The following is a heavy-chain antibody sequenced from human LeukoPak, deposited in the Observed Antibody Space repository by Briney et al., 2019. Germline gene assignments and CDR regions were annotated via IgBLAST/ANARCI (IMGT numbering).Heavy chain of an antibody. CDR2: IYYSGST. CDR3: ARGPWTTVTSFDY. J-gene: IGHJ4*02. Sequence: SETLSLTCTVSGGSINNYYWSWIRQPPGKGLEWIGYIYYSGSTNYNFSLKSRVTISVDTSKNQFSLKLSSVTAADTAVYYCARGPWTTVTSFDYWGQGTLVTVSS. CDR1: GGSINNYY. D-gene: IGHD4-17*01. V-gene: IGHV4-59*01.